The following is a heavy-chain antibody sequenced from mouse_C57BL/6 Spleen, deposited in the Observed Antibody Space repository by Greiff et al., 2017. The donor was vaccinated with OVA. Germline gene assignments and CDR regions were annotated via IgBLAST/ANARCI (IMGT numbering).Heavy chain of an antibody. CDR1: GYTFTSYW. CDR3: ARSATTVVANFDY. J-gene: IGHJ2*01. CDR2: IDPNSGGT. V-gene: IGHV1-72*01. D-gene: IGHD1-1*01. Sequence: VQLQQSGAELVKPGASVKLSCKASGYTFTSYWMHWVKQRPGRGLEWIGRIDPNSGGTKYNEKFKSKATLTVDKPSSTAYMQLSSLTSEDSAVYYCARSATTVVANFDYWGQGTTLTVSS.